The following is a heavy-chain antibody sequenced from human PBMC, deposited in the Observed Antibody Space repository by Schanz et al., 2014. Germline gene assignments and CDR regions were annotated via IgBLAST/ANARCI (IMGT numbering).Heavy chain of an antibody. J-gene: IGHJ4*02. V-gene: IGHV3-74*01. CDR2: IDADGNST. CDR3: ARDSGSSSWYPSDY. D-gene: IGHD6-13*01. CDR1: GFTVSNSY. Sequence: EVQLVESGGGLVQPGGSLRLSCAASGFTVSNSYIHWVRQAPGKGLVWVSRIDADGNSTSYADSVKGRFIISRDNAKNSLYLQMNSLRAEDTALYYCARDSGSSSWYPSDYWGQGTLVTVSS.